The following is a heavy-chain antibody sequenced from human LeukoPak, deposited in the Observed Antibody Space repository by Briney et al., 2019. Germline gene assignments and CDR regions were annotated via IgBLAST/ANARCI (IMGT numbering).Heavy chain of an antibody. J-gene: IGHJ6*03. CDR2: IYHSGST. D-gene: IGHD4-11*01. CDR1: GYSISSGYY. CDR3: ASSRLHYYYYYYMDV. V-gene: IGHV4-38-2*01. Sequence: SETLSLTCAVSGYSISSGYYWGWIRQPPGKGLEGIGSIYHSGSTYYNPSLKSRVTISVDKSKNQFSLKLSSVTAADTAVYYCASSRLHYYYYYYMDVWGKGTTVTVSS.